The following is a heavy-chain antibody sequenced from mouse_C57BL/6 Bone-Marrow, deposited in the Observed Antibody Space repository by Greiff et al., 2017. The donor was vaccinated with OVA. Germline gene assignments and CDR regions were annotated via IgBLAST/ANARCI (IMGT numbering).Heavy chain of an antibody. CDR3: ARDPYYYGSSWFAY. D-gene: IGHD1-1*01. J-gene: IGHJ3*01. CDR1: GFTFSDYY. CDR2: ISDGGSYT. V-gene: IGHV5-4*01. Sequence: EVMLVESGGGLVQPGGSLKLSCAASGFTFSDYYMYWVRQTPEKRLEWVATISDGGSYTYYPDNVKGRFTISRDNAKNNLYLQMSHLKSEDTAMYYCARDPYYYGSSWFAYWGQGTLVTVSA.